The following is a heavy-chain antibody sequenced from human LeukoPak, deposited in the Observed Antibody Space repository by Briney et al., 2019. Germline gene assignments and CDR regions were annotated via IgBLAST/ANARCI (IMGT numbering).Heavy chain of an antibody. D-gene: IGHD4/OR15-4a*01. CDR3: ARHPLIMAGDGDFDY. CDR1: GFSFSEYW. J-gene: IGHJ4*02. Sequence: GGSLRLSCAASGFSFSEYWMSWVRQAPGKGLEWVAHIKPDGSETYYLASVRGRFSISRDNAKNSLYLEMNSLRAEDTAMYYCARHPLIMAGDGDFDYWGQGTLVTVSS. CDR2: IKPDGSET. V-gene: IGHV3-7*01.